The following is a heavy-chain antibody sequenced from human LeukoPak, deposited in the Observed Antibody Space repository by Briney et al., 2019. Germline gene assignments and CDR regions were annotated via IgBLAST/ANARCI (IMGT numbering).Heavy chain of an antibody. Sequence: SGGSLRLSCEASGFTFSDHYMDWVRQAPGKGLEWAGRTRKKVNSYTTEYAASVKGRFTISRDDSKNSLYLQLNSLKTEDTAVYYCVRVVGEAFFDYWGQGTLVTVSS. CDR1: GFTFSDHY. D-gene: IGHD1-26*01. CDR2: TRKKVNSYTT. J-gene: IGHJ4*02. V-gene: IGHV3-72*01. CDR3: VRVVGEAFFDY.